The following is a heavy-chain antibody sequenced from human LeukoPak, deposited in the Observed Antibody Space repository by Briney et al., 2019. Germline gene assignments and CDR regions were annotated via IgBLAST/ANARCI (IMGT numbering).Heavy chain of an antibody. Sequence: PGESLRLSCAASGLTFSSYSMNWVRQAPGKGLEWISCISRSGSYIYYADSVKGRFTISRDYAKNSLYLQMNSLGDEDTAVYYCARDLDYFASGTYYDAFDIWGQGTMVTVSS. V-gene: IGHV3-21*01. CDR2: ISRSGSYI. CDR3: ARDLDYFASGTYYDAFDI. CDR1: GLTFSSYS. D-gene: IGHD3-10*01. J-gene: IGHJ3*02.